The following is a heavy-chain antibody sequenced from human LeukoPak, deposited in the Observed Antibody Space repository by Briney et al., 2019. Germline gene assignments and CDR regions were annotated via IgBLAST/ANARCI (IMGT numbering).Heavy chain of an antibody. V-gene: IGHV4-39*07. CDR2: IFYSGST. J-gene: IGHJ4*02. CDR1: GGSISTSSYY. Sequence: SETLSLTCTVSGGSISTSSYYWGWVRQPPGKGLEWIGNIFYSGSTYYSPSLKSRVTISVDTSKNQFSLKLSSVTAADTAVYYCARSVRDKRTGFDYWGQGTLVTVSS. D-gene: IGHD1-14*01. CDR3: ARSVRDKRTGFDY.